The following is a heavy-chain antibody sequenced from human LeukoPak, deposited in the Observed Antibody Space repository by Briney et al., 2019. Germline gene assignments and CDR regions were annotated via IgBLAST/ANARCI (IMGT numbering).Heavy chain of an antibody. CDR2: ISYDGSNK. CDR1: GFTFSSYE. CDR3: AKDGGPYFDY. V-gene: IGHV3-30*18. D-gene: IGHD3-3*01. J-gene: IGHJ4*02. Sequence: GGSLRLSCAASGFTFSSYEMNWVRQAPGKGLEWVAVISYDGSNKYYADSVKGRFTISRDNSKNTLYLQMNSLRAEDTAVYYCAKDGGPYFDYWGQGTLVTVSS.